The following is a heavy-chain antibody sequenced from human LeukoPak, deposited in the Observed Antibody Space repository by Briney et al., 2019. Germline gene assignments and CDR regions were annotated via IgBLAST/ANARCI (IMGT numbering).Heavy chain of an antibody. CDR2: IWYDGSNK. CDR1: GFTFGDYA. CDR3: ARDRHNSGSYFYFDY. V-gene: IGHV3-33*01. J-gene: IGHJ4*02. D-gene: IGHD1-26*01. Sequence: PGGSLRLSCTASGFTFGDYAMSWFRQAPGKGLEWVAVIWYDGSNKYYADSVKGRFTISRDNSKNTLYLQMNSLRAEDTAVYYCARDRHNSGSYFYFDYWGQGTLVTVSS.